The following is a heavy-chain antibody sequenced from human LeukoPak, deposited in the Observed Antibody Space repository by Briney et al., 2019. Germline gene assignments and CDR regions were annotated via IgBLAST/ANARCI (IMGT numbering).Heavy chain of an antibody. CDR1: GFTFTNYW. D-gene: IGHD3-3*01. V-gene: IGHV3-7*03. J-gene: IGHJ4*02. CDR2: IKKDGSEK. Sequence: GGSLRLSCAASGFTFTNYWMNWVRQAPGKGLEWVANIKKDGSEKYYVDFVKGRFTISRDNAKNSLYLQMNSLRADDTAVYYCARETENIDFWSGYYLWGQGTLVTVSS. CDR3: ARETENIDFWSGYYL.